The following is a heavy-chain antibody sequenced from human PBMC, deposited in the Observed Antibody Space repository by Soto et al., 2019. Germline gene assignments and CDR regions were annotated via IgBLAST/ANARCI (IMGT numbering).Heavy chain of an antibody. CDR2: IYPGDSDT. Sequence: PGESLKISCKGSGYSFTSYWIGWVRQMPGKGLEWVGIIYPGDSDTRYSPSFQGQVTISADKSISTAYLQWSSLKASDTAMYYCARRLATMVRGVSYFDYWGQGTLVTVS. D-gene: IGHD3-10*01. CDR1: GYSFTSYW. J-gene: IGHJ4*02. V-gene: IGHV5-51*01. CDR3: ARRLATMVRGVSYFDY.